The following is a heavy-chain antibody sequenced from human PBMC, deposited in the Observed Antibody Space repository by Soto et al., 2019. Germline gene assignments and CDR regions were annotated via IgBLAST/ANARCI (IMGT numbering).Heavy chain of an antibody. CDR2: ISYDGGNK. Sequence: QVYLVESGGGVVQPGTSLRLSCAASGFTFTDYGMHWVRQAPGKGLEWVAVISYDGGNKYYADSVKGRFTISRDNSKSTVDLQMGRLRAEDKAVYHWGKEYGYTLGVGALLGQGNTVTGSS. CDR3: GKEYGYTLGVGAL. J-gene: IGHJ6*01. D-gene: IGHD4-17*01. CDR1: GFTFTDYG. V-gene: IGHV3-30*18.